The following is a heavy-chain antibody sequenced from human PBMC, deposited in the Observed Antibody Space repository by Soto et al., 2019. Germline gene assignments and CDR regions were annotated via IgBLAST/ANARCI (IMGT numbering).Heavy chain of an antibody. J-gene: IGHJ6*02. CDR1: GGTPRPCSDL. D-gene: IGHD5-12*01. V-gene: IGHV4-39*01. CDR2: IYYSGYT. Sequence: WTGSGGTPRPCSDLGGRLRQPPGKGLEWIGSIYYSGYTYYNPSLKSRVTISVDTSKNQFSLKLSSVTAADTAVYYCARHNGPLSVGSYDAMDAWGQGPTVT. CDR3: ARHNGPLSVGSYDAMDA.